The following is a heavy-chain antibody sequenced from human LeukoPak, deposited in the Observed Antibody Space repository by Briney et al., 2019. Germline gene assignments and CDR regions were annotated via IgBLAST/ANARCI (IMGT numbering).Heavy chain of an antibody. CDR3: ARSRTYYDILTGYYSGVWFDP. Sequence: SETLSLTCTVSGGSISSYYWSWIRQPPGKGLEWIGYIYYSGSTNYNPSLKSRVTISVDTSKNQFSLKLSSVTAADTAVYYCARSRTYYDILTGYYSGVWFDPWGQGTLVTVSS. J-gene: IGHJ5*02. V-gene: IGHV4-59*01. D-gene: IGHD3-9*01. CDR1: GGSISSYY. CDR2: IYYSGST.